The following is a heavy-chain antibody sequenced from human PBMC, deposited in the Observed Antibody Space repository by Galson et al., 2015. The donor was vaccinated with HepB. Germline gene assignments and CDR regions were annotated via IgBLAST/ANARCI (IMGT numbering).Heavy chain of an antibody. J-gene: IGHJ2*01. CDR1: DGSISSNY. CDR2: IYYSGTT. D-gene: IGHD4-23*01. V-gene: IGHV4-59*08. Sequence: LSLTCTVSDGSISSNYWSWIRQPPGKGLEWIGYIYYSGTTNYNPSLKSRVTISVDTSKNQFSLKLNSVTAADTAVYYCARLNDYGGNLGVAYWYIDLWGRGTLVTVSS. CDR3: ARLNDYGGNLGVAYWYIDL.